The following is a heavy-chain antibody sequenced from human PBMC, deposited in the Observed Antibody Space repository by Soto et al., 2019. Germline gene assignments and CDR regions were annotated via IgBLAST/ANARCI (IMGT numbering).Heavy chain of an antibody. D-gene: IGHD6-19*01. CDR2: IFYNGTA. CDR3: ARIGGWYDIDF. CDR1: GRSLSSGSFH. J-gene: IGHJ4*02. Sequence: VQLQQSGPGLVKPSETLSLTCSVSGRSLSSGSFHWSWIRESPGKGLQFIGSIFYNGTANYSPSLKNRVTISIDTSQRQFSLKLVSVAAADTAVYYCARIGGWYDIDFWGQGNLVTVSS. V-gene: IGHV4-61*01.